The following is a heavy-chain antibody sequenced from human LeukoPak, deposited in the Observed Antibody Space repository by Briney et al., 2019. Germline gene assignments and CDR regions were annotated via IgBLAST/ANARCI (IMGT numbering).Heavy chain of an antibody. J-gene: IGHJ3*02. D-gene: IGHD2-21*02. Sequence: SVKVSCKASGYTFTGYYMHWVRQAPGQGLEWMGGIIPIFGTANYAQKFQGRVTITTDESTSTAYMELSSLRSEDTAVYYCARVEVRSDFQAFDIWGQGTMVTVSS. CDR2: IIPIFGTA. V-gene: IGHV1-69*05. CDR3: ARVEVRSDFQAFDI. CDR1: GYTFTGYY.